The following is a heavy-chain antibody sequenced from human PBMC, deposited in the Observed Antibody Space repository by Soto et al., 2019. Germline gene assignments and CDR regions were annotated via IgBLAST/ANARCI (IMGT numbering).Heavy chain of an antibody. D-gene: IGHD7-27*01. CDR2: ITDSGGGT. CDR3: ARNWGGHDF. V-gene: IGHV3-23*01. J-gene: IGHJ4*02. Sequence: EVQLLESGGGLVQPGGSLRLSCAASGFTFRSYAMSWVRQAPGKGLEWVSGITDSGGGTYHADSVKGRFTISRDNSESTLFLQMNSLRTEDPAVYYCARNWGGHDFWGRGTLVTVSS. CDR1: GFTFRSYA.